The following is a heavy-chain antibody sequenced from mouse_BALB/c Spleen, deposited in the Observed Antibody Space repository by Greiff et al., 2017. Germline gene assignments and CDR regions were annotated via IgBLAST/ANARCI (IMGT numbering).Heavy chain of an antibody. J-gene: IGHJ4*01. D-gene: IGHD1-1*02. Sequence: VQLQQSGAELVKPGASVKLSCTASGFNIKDTYMHWVKQRPEQGLEWIGRIDPANGNTKYDPKFQGKATITADTSSNTAYLQLSSLTSEDTAVYDCARDGSYESYYAMDYWGQGTSVTVSS. CDR2: IDPANGNT. CDR3: ARDGSYESYYAMDY. CDR1: GFNIKDTY. V-gene: IGHV14-3*02.